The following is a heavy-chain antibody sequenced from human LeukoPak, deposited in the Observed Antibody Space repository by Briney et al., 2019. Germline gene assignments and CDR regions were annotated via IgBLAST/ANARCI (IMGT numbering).Heavy chain of an antibody. CDR2: IYSGGST. J-gene: IGHJ4*02. D-gene: IGHD6-13*01. CDR1: GFTVSSNY. CDR3: GMAAAGYDY. V-gene: IGHV3-53*01. Sequence: GGSLGLSCAASGFTVSSNYMSWVRQAPGKGLEWVSVIYSGGSTYYADSVKGRFTISRDNSKNTLYLQMNSLRAEDTAVYYCGMAAAGYDYWGQGTLVTVSS.